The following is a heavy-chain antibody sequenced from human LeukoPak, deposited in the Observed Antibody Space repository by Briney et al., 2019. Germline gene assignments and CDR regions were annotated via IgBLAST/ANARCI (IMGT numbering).Heavy chain of an antibody. CDR1: GGSISNYY. Sequence: PSETLSLTCTVSGGSISNYYWSWIRRPAGKGLEWIGRISASGNTHYNPSLKSRVTMSVDTSMNLFAPKLSSVTAADTAVYYCAMQGVATAIDYWGQGTLVTVSS. CDR2: ISASGNT. V-gene: IGHV4-4*07. D-gene: IGHD2-21*02. CDR3: AMQGVATAIDY. J-gene: IGHJ4*02.